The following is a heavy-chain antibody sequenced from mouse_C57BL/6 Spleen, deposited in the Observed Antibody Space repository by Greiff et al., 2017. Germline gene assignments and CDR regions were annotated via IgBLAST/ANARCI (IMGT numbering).Heavy chain of an antibody. CDR3: ARRSYSNDGGAMDY. Sequence: QVQLQQPGAELVRPGTSVKLSCKASGYTFTSYWMHWVKQRPGQGLEWIGVIDPSDSYTNYNQKFKGKATLTVDTSSNTAYMQLSSLTSEAAAVYDWARRSYSNDGGAMDYWGQGTSVTVPS. V-gene: IGHV1-59*01. CDR2: IDPSDSYT. J-gene: IGHJ4*01. D-gene: IGHD2-12*01. CDR1: GYTFTSYW.